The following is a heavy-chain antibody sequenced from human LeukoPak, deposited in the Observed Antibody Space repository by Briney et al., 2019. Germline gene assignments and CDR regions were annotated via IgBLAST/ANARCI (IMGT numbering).Heavy chain of an antibody. CDR3: ARVSSAGIWDY. V-gene: IGHV4-30-4*01. CDR1: GGSISSGDYY. J-gene: IGHJ4*02. Sequence: SETLSLTCTVSGGSISSGDYYWSWIRQPPGKGLEWIGYIYYSGSTYYNPSLKSRVTISVDTSKNQFSLKLSSVTAADTAVYYCARVSSAGIWDYWGQGTLVTVSS. CDR2: IYYSGST. D-gene: IGHD6-19*01.